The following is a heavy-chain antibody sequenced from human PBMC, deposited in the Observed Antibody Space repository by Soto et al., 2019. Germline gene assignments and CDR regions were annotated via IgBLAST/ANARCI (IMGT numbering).Heavy chain of an antibody. J-gene: IGHJ6*02. D-gene: IGHD2-21*01. Sequence: GASVKVSCKSSDNTFTHYGINWVRQAPGQGLEWMGWISGYNGNTKYAQKFQDRVTMTADTSTRTAFMEVRSLTSDDTGVYFCAATCGNYFGLDVWGQGTTVTVSS. CDR2: ISGYNGNT. CDR3: AATCGNYFGLDV. V-gene: IGHV1-18*01. CDR1: DNTFTHYG.